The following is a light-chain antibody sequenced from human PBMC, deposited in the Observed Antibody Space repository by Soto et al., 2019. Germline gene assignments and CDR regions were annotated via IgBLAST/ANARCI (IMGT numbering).Light chain of an antibody. J-gene: IGKJ4*01. CDR1: QSVGSY. CDR3: QQRSTCPALT. V-gene: IGKV3-11*01. CDR2: DTS. Sequence: EVVLTQSPVTLSLSSGERATLSCRASQSVGSYVAWYQHKPGHLPRLLIYDTSNRAAGIPVRFSGSGSETDFTLTISSLEPDDFAVYYCQQRSTCPALTFGGGTKVEVK.